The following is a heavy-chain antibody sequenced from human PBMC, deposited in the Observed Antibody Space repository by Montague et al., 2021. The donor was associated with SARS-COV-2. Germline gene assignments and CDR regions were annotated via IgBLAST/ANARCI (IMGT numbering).Heavy chain of an antibody. CDR2: IYHSGST. Sequence: SETLSLTCAVPGGSISSSNWWSWVRQPPGKGLEWIGEIYHSGSTNNNPSLKSRVTISVDKSKNQFSLKLSSVTAADTAVYYCASRGAVAGKVYFQHWGQGTLVTVSS. CDR3: ASRGAVAGKVYFQH. V-gene: IGHV4-4*02. CDR1: GGSISSSNW. D-gene: IGHD6-19*01. J-gene: IGHJ1*01.